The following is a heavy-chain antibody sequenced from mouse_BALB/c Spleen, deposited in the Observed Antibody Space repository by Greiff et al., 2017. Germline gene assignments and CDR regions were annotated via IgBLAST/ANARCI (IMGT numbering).Heavy chain of an antibody. Sequence: VMLVESGPGLVAPSQSLSITCTVSGFSLTSYGVHWVRQPPGKGLEWLGVIWAGGSTNYNSALMSRLSISKDNSKSQVFLKMNSLQTDDTAMYYCAREELTGTGGFAYWGQGTLVTVSA. J-gene: IGHJ3*01. D-gene: IGHD4-1*01. CDR3: AREELTGTGGFAY. CDR2: IWAGGST. CDR1: GFSLTSYG. V-gene: IGHV2-9*02.